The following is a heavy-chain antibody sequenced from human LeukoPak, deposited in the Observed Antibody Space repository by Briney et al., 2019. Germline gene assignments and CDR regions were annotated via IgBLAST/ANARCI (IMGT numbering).Heavy chain of an antibody. J-gene: IGHJ3*02. D-gene: IGHD5-18*01. Sequence: ASGKVSCKASGYTFTSYGISWVRQAPGQGLEWMGWISAYNGNTNYAQKLQGRVTMTTDTSTSTAYMELRSLRSDDTAVYYCARVWIQPYAFDIWGQGTMVTVSS. CDR3: ARVWIQPYAFDI. CDR2: ISAYNGNT. CDR1: GYTFTSYG. V-gene: IGHV1-18*01.